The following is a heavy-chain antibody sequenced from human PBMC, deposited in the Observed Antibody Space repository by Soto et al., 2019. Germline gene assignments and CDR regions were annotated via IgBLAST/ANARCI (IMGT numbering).Heavy chain of an antibody. CDR3: ARGEEYCSGGSCYSYYYYGMDV. D-gene: IGHD2-15*01. Sequence: ASVKVSCKASGYTFTGYYMHWVRQAPGQGLEWMGWINPNSGGTNYAQKFQGWVTMTRDTSISTAYMELSRLRSDDTAVYYCARGEEYCSGGSCYSYYYYGMDVWGQGTTVTVSS. V-gene: IGHV1-2*04. CDR1: GYTFTGYY. CDR2: INPNSGGT. J-gene: IGHJ6*02.